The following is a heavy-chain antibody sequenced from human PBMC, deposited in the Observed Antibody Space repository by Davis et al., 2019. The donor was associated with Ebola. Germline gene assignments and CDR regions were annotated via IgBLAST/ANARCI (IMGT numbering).Heavy chain of an antibody. CDR1: GGSVIGGGYS. Sequence: SETLSLTCTVSGGSVIGGGYSWSWIRRPPGKGLEWIGSIYHTGSTYYSPSLKSRVTVSLDTSKNQFSLTVKSVTAADTAVYYCTRDLRVGASDIFDYWGQGTLVTVSS. J-gene: IGHJ4*02. CDR2: IYHTGST. D-gene: IGHD1-26*01. V-gene: IGHV4-30-2*01. CDR3: TRDLRVGASDIFDY.